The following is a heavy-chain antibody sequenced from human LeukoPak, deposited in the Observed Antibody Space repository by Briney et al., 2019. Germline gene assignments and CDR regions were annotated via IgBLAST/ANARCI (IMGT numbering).Heavy chain of an antibody. CDR3: ARELQWLGPFDY. Sequence: GGSLRLSCAASGFSFNNYAMNWVRQAPGKGREWVPLISGSGDSTYYADSVKGRFAISRDNSKNTLYLQMNSLRAEDTAVYYCARELQWLGPFDYWGQGTLVTVSS. D-gene: IGHD6-19*01. CDR2: ISGSGDST. J-gene: IGHJ4*02. CDR1: GFSFNNYA. V-gene: IGHV3-23*01.